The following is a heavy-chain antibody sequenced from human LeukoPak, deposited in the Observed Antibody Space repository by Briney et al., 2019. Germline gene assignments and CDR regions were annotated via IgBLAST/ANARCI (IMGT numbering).Heavy chain of an antibody. V-gene: IGHV1-69*13. CDR2: IIPIFGTA. J-gene: IGHJ5*02. Sequence: ASVKVSCKASGGTFSSYAISWVRQAPGQGLEWMGGIIPIFGTANYAQKFQGRVTITADESTSTAYMELSSLRSEDTAVYYCARYVTMVRGVIPFDPWGQGTLVTVSS. D-gene: IGHD3-10*01. CDR3: ARYVTMVRGVIPFDP. CDR1: GGTFSSYA.